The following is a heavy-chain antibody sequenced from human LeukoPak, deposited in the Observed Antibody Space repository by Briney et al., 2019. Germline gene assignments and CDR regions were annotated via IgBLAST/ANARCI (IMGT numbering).Heavy chain of an antibody. J-gene: IGHJ4*02. D-gene: IGHD2-15*01. CDR2: ISSDSTYI. CDR1: GFTFSSYA. Sequence: GGSLRLSCAASGFTFSSYAMSWVRQAPGRGLEWVSCISSDSTYIHYADSVKGRFTISRDNAKKSLSLEMNSLRAEDTAVYYCARDHGSGSTDYFDSWGQGTLVTVSA. CDR3: ARDHGSGSTDYFDS. V-gene: IGHV3-21*01.